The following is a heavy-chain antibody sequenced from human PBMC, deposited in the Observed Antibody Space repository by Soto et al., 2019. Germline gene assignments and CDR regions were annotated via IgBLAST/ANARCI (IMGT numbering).Heavy chain of an antibody. D-gene: IGHD3-10*01. CDR2: IYYSGST. V-gene: IGHV4-59*01. J-gene: IGHJ4*02. CDR3: ARGAAWFGELFPYFDY. CDR1: GGSISSYY. Sequence: QVQLQESGPGLVKPSETLSLTCTVSGGSISSYYWSWIRQPPGKGLEWIGYIYYSGSTNYNPSLKSRVTISVDTSKNQFSLKLSSVTAADTAVYYCARGAAWFGELFPYFDYWGQGTLVTVSS.